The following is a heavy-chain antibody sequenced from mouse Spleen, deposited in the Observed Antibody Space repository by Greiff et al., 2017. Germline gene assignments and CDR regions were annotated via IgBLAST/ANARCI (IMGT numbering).Heavy chain of an antibody. D-gene: IGHD4-1*01. Sequence: VKLMESDAELVKPGASVKISCKVSGYTFTDHTIHWMKQRPEQGLEWIGYIYPRDGSTKYNEKFKGKATLTADKSSSTAYMQLNSLTSEDSAVYFCARGVDWGTSAWFAYWGQGTLVTVSA. CDR2: IYPRDGST. J-gene: IGHJ3*01. V-gene: IGHV1-78*01. CDR1: GYTFTDHT. CDR3: ARGVDWGTSAWFAY.